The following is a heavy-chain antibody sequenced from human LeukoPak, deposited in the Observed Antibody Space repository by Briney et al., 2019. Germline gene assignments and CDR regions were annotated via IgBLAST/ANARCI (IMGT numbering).Heavy chain of an antibody. CDR2: IYYSGST. Sequence: KSSDTLSLTCTVSGGSIRSGDYFWSWIRQPPGKGLEWIGYIYYSGSTYYNPSLKSRVNISVDTSKNQFSLRLSSVTAADTAVYYCARVSDRSYYFDYWGQGTLVTVSS. CDR3: ARVSDRSYYFDY. CDR1: GGSIRSGDYF. D-gene: IGHD1-14*01. J-gene: IGHJ4*02. V-gene: IGHV4-30-4*02.